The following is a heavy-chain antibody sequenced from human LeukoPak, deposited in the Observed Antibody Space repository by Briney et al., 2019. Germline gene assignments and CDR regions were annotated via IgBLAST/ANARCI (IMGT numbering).Heavy chain of an antibody. Sequence: SETLSLTCTVSGDSISGSTYYWGWIRQPPGRGLEWIGRIFYSGTTSYNPSLKSRVTISVDTSKNQFSLKLSSVTAADTAVYYCARVRTYYYDGSENWFDPWGQGTLVTVSS. D-gene: IGHD3-22*01. V-gene: IGHV4-39*07. CDR3: ARVRTYYYDGSENWFDP. CDR1: GDSISGSTYY. CDR2: IFYSGTT. J-gene: IGHJ5*02.